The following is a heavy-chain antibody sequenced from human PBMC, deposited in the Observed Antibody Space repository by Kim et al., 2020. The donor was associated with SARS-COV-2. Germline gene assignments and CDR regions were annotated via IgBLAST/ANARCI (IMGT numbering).Heavy chain of an antibody. CDR1: GFTFSNAW. J-gene: IGHJ6*02. CDR3: TTVLRYCDWTIIGDYYYYYGMDV. Sequence: GGSLRLSCAASGFTFSNAWMSWVRQAPGKGLEWVGRIKSKTDGGTTDYAAPVKGRFTISRDDSKNTRYLQMNSLKTEDTAVYYCTTVLRYCDWTIIGDYYYYYGMDVWGQGTTVTVSS. CDR2: IKSKTDGGTT. V-gene: IGHV3-15*01. D-gene: IGHD3-9*01.